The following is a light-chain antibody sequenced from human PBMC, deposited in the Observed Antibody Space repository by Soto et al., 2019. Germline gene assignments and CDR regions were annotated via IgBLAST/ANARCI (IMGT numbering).Light chain of an antibody. CDR2: AAS. CDR1: QGISSY. V-gene: IGKV1-8*01. J-gene: IGKJ4*01. CDR3: QQYYSYPLT. Sequence: ANRMTQSPSSFSASTGDRVTITCRASQGISSYLAWYQQKPGKAPKLLIYAASTLQSGVPSRFSGSGSGTDFTLTISCLQSEDFATYYCQQYYSYPLTFGGGTKV.